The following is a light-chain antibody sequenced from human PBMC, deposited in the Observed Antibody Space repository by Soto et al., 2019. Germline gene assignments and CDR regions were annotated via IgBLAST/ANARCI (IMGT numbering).Light chain of an antibody. Sequence: EMVLTQPPCTLSLSPGQESTLSCGPSQSASSRYIAWCQQRPGQNPSLVIYGASSRATGIPDRCSGSGSWTHFTLTIIRLEPGDFLVYYCQHFGGTKFTFGQGTRLEIK. CDR3: QHFGGTKFT. CDR1: QSASSRY. CDR2: GAS. V-gene: IGKV3-20*01. J-gene: IGKJ5*01.